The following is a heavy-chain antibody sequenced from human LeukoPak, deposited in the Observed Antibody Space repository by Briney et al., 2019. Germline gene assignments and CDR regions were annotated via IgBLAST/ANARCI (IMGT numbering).Heavy chain of an antibody. J-gene: IGHJ6*02. CDR1: GGSISSSSYY. CDR3: ARDYDGYGDYGLSYYGMDV. V-gene: IGHV4-39*07. CDR2: IYYSGST. D-gene: IGHD4-17*01. Sequence: SETLSLTCTVSGGSISSSSYYWGWIRQPPGKGLEWMGSIYYSGSTYYNPSLKSRVTISVDTSKNQFSLKLSSVTAADTGVYYCARDYDGYGDYGLSYYGMDVWGQGTTVTVSS.